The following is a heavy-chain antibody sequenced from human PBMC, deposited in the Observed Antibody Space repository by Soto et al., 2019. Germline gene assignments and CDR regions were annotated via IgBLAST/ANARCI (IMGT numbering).Heavy chain of an antibody. CDR3: ARGYSGYDYNLDY. V-gene: IGHV4-31*11. J-gene: IGHJ4*02. CDR2: IFNSGSA. Sequence: HSERTSLTSAVSIVVTFSGSYYWSWIRQHPGKGLECLGYIFNSGSAYYNPSLKSRLTISIDTSKDEFSLTVNSVTVADTAVYFCARGYSGYDYNLDYWGQRISVTVSS. CDR1: IVVTFSGSYY. D-gene: IGHD5-12*01.